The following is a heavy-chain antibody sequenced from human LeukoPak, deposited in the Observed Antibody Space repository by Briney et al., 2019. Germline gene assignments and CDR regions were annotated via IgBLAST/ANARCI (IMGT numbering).Heavy chain of an antibody. D-gene: IGHD6-13*01. V-gene: IGHV1-69*04. J-gene: IGHJ5*02. CDR1: GGTFSSYA. Sequence: SVKVSCKASGGTFSSYAISWVRQAPGQGLEWMGRIIPILGIANYAQKFQGRVTITADKSASTAYMELSSLRSEDTAVYYCARGWAAAGTGNWFDPWGQGTLVTVSS. CDR3: ARGWAAAGTGNWFDP. CDR2: IIPILGIA.